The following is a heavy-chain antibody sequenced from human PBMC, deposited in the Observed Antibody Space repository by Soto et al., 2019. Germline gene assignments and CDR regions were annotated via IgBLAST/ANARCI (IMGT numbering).Heavy chain of an antibody. CDR1: GYSFTDYH. J-gene: IGHJ6*02. CDR3: ARGDSKDCSNGVCSFFYNHDLEV. V-gene: IGHV1-2*04. Sequence: ASVKVSCKASGYSFTDYHIHWVRQAPGQGLELLGRINPKSGGTSTAQKFQGWVTMTTDTSISTASMELTRLTSDDTAIYYCARGDSKDCSNGVCSFFYNHDLEVWGQGTPVTVSS. D-gene: IGHD2-8*01. CDR2: INPKSGGT.